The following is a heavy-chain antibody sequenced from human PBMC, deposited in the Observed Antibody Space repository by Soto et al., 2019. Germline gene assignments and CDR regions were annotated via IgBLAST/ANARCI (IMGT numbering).Heavy chain of an antibody. Sequence: SETLSITCAFYGVYFSCYYWSWIRQPPGKGLEWIGEINHSGSTNYNPSLKSRVTISVDTSKNQFSLKLSSVTAADTAVYYCARVGSSGWFYYYYGMDVWGQGTTVNVSS. CDR3: ARVGSSGWFYYYYGMDV. V-gene: IGHV4-34*01. CDR2: INHSGST. J-gene: IGHJ6*02. CDR1: GVYFSCYY. D-gene: IGHD6-19*01.